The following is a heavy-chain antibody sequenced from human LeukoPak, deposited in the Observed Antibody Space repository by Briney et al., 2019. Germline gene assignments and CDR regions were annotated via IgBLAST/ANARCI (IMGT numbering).Heavy chain of an antibody. V-gene: IGHV4-59*11. CDR3: ARSARSRFDP. D-gene: IGHD2-15*01. J-gene: IGHJ5*02. CDR2: IYYSGST. Sequence: SETLSLTCTVSGGSISSHYWSWIRQPPGKGLEWIGYIYYSGSTNYNPSLKSRVTISVDTSKNQFSLKLSSVTAADTAVYYCARSARSRFDPWGQGTLVTVSS. CDR1: GGSISSHY.